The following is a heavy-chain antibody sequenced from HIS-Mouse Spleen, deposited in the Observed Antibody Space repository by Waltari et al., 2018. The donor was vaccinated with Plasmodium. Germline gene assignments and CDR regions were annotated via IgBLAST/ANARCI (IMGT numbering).Heavy chain of an antibody. V-gene: IGHV1-18*01. Sequence: QVQLVQSGAEGKRPGASVKVSCKASGYTFSSYGISWVRQAPGQGLEWMGWISGNNGNTNTEQKVQGRVTMTTDTTTSTAYMGLRSLRSDDTAVYYCARLLPWVHGHFDYWGQGTLVTVSS. CDR1: GYTFSSYG. J-gene: IGHJ4*02. D-gene: IGHD1-26*01. CDR3: ARLLPWVHGHFDY. CDR2: ISGNNGNT.